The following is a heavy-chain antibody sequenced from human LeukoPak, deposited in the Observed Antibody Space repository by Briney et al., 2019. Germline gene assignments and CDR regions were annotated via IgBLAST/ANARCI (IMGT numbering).Heavy chain of an antibody. Sequence: ASVKVSCKASGYTFTSYDINWVRQATGQGLEWMGWMNPNSGNTGYAQKFQGRVTMARNTSISTAYMELSSLRSEDTAVYYCARGRRWSNNWFDPWGQGTLVTVSS. J-gene: IGHJ5*02. CDR3: ARGRRWSNNWFDP. CDR1: GYTFTSYD. CDR2: MNPNSGNT. V-gene: IGHV1-8*01. D-gene: IGHD4-23*01.